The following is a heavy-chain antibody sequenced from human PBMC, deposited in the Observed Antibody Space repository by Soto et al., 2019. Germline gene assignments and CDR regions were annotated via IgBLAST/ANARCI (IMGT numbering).Heavy chain of an antibody. CDR3: ARGCCDYGEYNWSDP. CDR1: GGTFSSYA. CDR2: IIPIFGTA. J-gene: IGHJ5*02. D-gene: IGHD4-17*01. V-gene: IGHV1-69*01. Sequence: QVQLAQSGAEAKKPGSSVRVSCTASGGTFSSYAISWVRQAPGQGLEWMGGIIPIFGTANYAQKFQGRVTITADESTSTAYMELSSLRSEDSALYYCARGCCDYGEYNWSDPWGQGTLVTVSS.